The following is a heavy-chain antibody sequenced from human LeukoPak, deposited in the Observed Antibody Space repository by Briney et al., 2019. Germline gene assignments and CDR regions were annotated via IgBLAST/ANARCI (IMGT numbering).Heavy chain of an antibody. D-gene: IGHD5-24*01. CDR2: VDPEDGET. Sequence: ASVKVSCKVSGYTFTDYYMHWVQQAPGKGLEWMGLVDPEDGETIYAEKFQGRVTITADMSTDTAYMELSSLRSEDTAVYYCAMGRRWLQFHTEYFQHWGQGPLVTVSS. CDR1: GYTFTDYY. J-gene: IGHJ1*01. V-gene: IGHV1-69-2*01. CDR3: AMGRRWLQFHTEYFQH.